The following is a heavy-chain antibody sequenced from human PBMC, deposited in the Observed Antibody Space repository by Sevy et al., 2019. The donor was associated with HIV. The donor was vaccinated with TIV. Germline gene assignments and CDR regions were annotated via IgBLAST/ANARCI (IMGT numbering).Heavy chain of an antibody. J-gene: IGHJ4*02. CDR3: AKEMGMRSSGTRDY. D-gene: IGHD1-26*01. CDR2: ISGSGGST. Sequence: GGSLRLSCAASGFTFSSYAMSWVRQAPGKGLEWVSAISGSGGSTYYADSVKGRFTISRDNSKNTLYLQMNSLRAEDKAGYYCAKEMGMRSSGTRDYWGQGTLVTVSS. CDR1: GFTFSSYA. V-gene: IGHV3-23*01.